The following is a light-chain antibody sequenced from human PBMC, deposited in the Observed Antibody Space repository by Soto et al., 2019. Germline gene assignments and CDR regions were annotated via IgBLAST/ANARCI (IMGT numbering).Light chain of an antibody. Sequence: DIQMTQSPSTLSGAVGDRVSSTCRASQGISSYLAWYQQKPGKAPKLLIYAASTLQSGVTSRFSGSGSGTEFTLTISSLQPEDFATYYCQQLNSYPTXGQGTRLE. J-gene: IGKJ5*01. CDR1: QGISSY. CDR3: QQLNSYPT. CDR2: AAS. V-gene: IGKV1-9*01.